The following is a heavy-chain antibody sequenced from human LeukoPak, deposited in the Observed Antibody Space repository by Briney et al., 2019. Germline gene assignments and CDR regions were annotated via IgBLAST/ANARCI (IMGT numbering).Heavy chain of an antibody. CDR3: ARDVVGARWGPYYFDH. CDR1: GFTSSDYY. CDR2: ISSSGSTI. D-gene: IGHD1-26*01. Sequence: GGSLRLSCAASGFTSSDYYMSWIGRAQGRGLEGVSSISSSGSTIYHADSLKGRFTISRDNAKNSLYLQMNSLRAEDTAVYYCARDVVGARWGPYYFDHWGQGTLVTVSS. V-gene: IGHV3-11*01. J-gene: IGHJ4*02.